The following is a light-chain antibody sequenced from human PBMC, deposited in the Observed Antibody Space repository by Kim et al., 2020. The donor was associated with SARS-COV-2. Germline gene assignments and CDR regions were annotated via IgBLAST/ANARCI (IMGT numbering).Light chain of an antibody. V-gene: IGKV1-9*01. CDR2: SVY. Sequence: IQLTQSPSSLSASVGDTVTITCRASQGINNNLAWYHQGPGKAPKLLVYSVYALRSGVPPRFSGSGSGTDFTLTITSLQPEDFGTYFCLRLYSYPLTFGAGTRLEIK. CDR3: LRLYSYPLT. J-gene: IGKJ5*01. CDR1: QGINNN.